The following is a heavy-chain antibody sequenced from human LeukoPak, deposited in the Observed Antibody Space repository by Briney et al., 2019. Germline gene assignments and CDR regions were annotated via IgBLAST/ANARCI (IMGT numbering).Heavy chain of an antibody. CDR2: VYYTGRT. J-gene: IGHJ3*02. D-gene: IGHD3-9*01. Sequence: PSETLSLTCTVSGGSMSSASSYWGWIRQPPGKGLEWIGTVYYTGRTYNNPSLKSRVTISVDRSKNQFSLKLSSVTAADTAVYYCARNSYYDILTGYYDAFDIWGQGTMVTVSS. CDR3: ARNSYYDILTGYYDAFDI. V-gene: IGHV4-39*07. CDR1: GGSMSSASSY.